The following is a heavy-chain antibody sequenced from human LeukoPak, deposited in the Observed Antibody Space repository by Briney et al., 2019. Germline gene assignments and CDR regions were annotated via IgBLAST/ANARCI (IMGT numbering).Heavy chain of an antibody. J-gene: IGHJ6*03. Sequence: SETLSLTCTVSGGSISSCSYYWGWIRQPPGEGREWIGSIYYSVDTYYNPSLESRVTISVDTSKNQFSLKLSSVTAADPAVYYCARLQWFGESKKGYSYYMDVWGKGTTVTVSS. D-gene: IGHD3-10*01. V-gene: IGHV4-39*01. CDR1: GGSISSCSYY. CDR2: IYYSVDT. CDR3: ARLQWFGESKKGYSYYMDV.